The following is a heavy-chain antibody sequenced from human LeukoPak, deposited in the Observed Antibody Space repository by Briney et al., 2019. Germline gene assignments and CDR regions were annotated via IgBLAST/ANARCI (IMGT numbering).Heavy chain of an antibody. CDR2: ISSSSSYI. J-gene: IGHJ4*02. V-gene: IGHV3-21*01. D-gene: IGHD2-15*01. CDR3: AREAAPGLFDY. CDR1: GFTFSTYA. Sequence: GGSLRLSCAASGFTFSTYAVTWVRQAPGKGLEWVSSISSSSSYIYYADSVKGRFTISRDNAKNSLYLQMNSLRAEDTAVYYCAREAAPGLFDYWGQGTLVTVSS.